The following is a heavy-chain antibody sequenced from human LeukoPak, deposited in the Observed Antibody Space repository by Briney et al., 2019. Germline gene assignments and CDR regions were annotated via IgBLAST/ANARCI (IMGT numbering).Heavy chain of an antibody. D-gene: IGHD5-18*01. CDR1: GFTFSSYG. CDR2: ISSSSSYI. J-gene: IGHJ4*02. CDR3: ARSTAMVNWSFDY. V-gene: IGHV3-21*01. Sequence: GGSLRLSCAASGFTFSSYGMHWVRQAPGKGLEWVSSISSSSSYIYYADSVKGRFTISRDNAKNSLYLQMNSLRAEDTAVYYCARSTAMVNWSFDYWGQGTLVTVSS.